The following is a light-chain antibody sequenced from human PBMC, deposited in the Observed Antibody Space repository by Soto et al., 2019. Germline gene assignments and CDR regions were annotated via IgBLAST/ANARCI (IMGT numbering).Light chain of an antibody. J-gene: IGKJ4*01. CDR2: GAS. CDR1: QSVRSNS. V-gene: IGKV3-20*01. CDR3: QRYASSPLT. Sequence: EIVLTQSPGTLSLSSGERATLSCRASQSVRSNSLAWYQQKLGQAPRLLIYGASSRATGIPDRFGGSGSGTDFTRTISRLEPEDFAVYYCQRYASSPLTFGGGTKVEIK.